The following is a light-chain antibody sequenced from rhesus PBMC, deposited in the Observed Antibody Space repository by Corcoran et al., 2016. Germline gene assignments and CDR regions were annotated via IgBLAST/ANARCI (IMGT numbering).Light chain of an antibody. CDR1: QSLLHSSNNKNH. Sequence: DIVMTQSPDSLAVSLGERVTINCRSSQSLLHSSNNKNHLARYQQKPGQAPKLLISWTSTREYGVPNRFSGSGSGTDFTLTISGLQAEDVAVYYCQQYYSIPLTFGQGTKVEIK. J-gene: IGKJ2*01. CDR3: QQYYSIPLT. CDR2: WTS. V-gene: IGKV4-1*01.